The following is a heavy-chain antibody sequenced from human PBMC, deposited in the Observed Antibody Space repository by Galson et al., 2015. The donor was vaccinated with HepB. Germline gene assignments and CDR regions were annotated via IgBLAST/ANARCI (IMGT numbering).Heavy chain of an antibody. J-gene: IGHJ5*02. Sequence: SVKVSCKVSGYTSSTYSVTWMRQAPGQGLEWMGWISAYNRKTNYAQKFQGRVSMTTDTSTSTVYMELRRLRSDDTAIYYCARGALVVGVAATLNNWFDPWGQGTLVTVSS. CDR1: GYTSSTYS. CDR3: ARGALVVGVAATLNNWFDP. CDR2: ISAYNRKT. D-gene: IGHD2-15*01. V-gene: IGHV1-18*01.